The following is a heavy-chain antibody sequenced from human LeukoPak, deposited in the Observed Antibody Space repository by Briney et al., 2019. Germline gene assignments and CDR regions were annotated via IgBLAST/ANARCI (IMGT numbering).Heavy chain of an antibody. CDR3: AKAAGYSYGYNAFDI. J-gene: IGHJ3*02. D-gene: IGHD5-18*01. CDR2: VSGSGATT. V-gene: IGHV3-23*01. CDR1: GSTFSSNA. Sequence: PGGSLRLSCAASGSTFSSNAMSWVRQAPGKGLEWVSAVSGSGATTYYAASVKGRFTISRDNSKNTLYLHMNSLRAEDTAVYYCAKAAGYSYGYNAFDIWGQGTMVTVSS.